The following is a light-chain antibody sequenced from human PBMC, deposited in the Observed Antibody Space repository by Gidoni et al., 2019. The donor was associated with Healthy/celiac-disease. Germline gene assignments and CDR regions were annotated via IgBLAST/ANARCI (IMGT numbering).Light chain of an antibody. CDR3: QQYDNLPYT. CDR1: QDISNY. J-gene: IGKJ2*01. CDR2: DAS. Sequence: DHQKTKSPSSLSASVGDRVTITCQASQDISNYLNWYQQKPGKAPKLLIYDASNLETGVPSRFSGSGSGTDFTFTISSLQPEDIATYYCQQYDNLPYTFGQGTKLEIK. V-gene: IGKV1-33*01.